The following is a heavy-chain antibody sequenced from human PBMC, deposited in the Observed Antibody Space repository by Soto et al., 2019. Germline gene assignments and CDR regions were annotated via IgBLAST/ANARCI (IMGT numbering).Heavy chain of an antibody. CDR2: IRGGGDAT. D-gene: IGHD2-2*01. CDR3: ARKILGSTSRPNYWYFDL. V-gene: IGHV3-23*01. J-gene: IGHJ2*01. CDR1: GFTFINYA. Sequence: EVQLLESGGGLVQPGGSLRLSCAGSGFTFINYAMNWVRQAPGKGLEWVSSIRGGGDATFFADSVRGRFTISRDNSKNTVSLQMNSLGVDDTAVYYCARKILGSTSRPNYWYFDLWGRGTLVTVSS.